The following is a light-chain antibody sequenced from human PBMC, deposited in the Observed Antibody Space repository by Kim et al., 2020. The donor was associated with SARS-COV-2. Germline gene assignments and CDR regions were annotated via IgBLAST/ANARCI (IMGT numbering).Light chain of an antibody. J-gene: IGKJ4*01. CDR1: QSVGSS. V-gene: IGKV3-15*01. CDR2: GAS. Sequence: GFPGERATLSCRARQSVGSSLAWYQQKPGQAPRLLLYGASTRATGMSARFSGSGSGTEFILTITGLQSEDFAVYFCQQYSRWPLTFGGGTKVDIK. CDR3: QQYSRWPLT.